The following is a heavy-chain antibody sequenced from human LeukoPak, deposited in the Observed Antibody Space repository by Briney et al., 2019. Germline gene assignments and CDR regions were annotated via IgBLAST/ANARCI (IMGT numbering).Heavy chain of an antibody. CDR3: ARHSGGDSYGYYFDY. CDR2: IYSGGIT. Sequence: GGSLRLSCAASGFTVSTNYMSWVRQAPGRGLEWVSVIYSGGITYYAASVKGRFTISRDNSKNTLSLQMNSLRAEDTAVYYCARHSGGDSYGYYFDYWGQGTLVTVSS. V-gene: IGHV3-66*04. J-gene: IGHJ4*02. D-gene: IGHD2-21*01. CDR1: GFTVSTNY.